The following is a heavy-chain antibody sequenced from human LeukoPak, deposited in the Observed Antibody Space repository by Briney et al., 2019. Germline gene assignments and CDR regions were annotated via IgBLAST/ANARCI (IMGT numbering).Heavy chain of an antibody. V-gene: IGHV4-59*01. CDR1: GGSISSYY. D-gene: IGHD5-24*01. CDR2: IYYSGST. J-gene: IGHJ2*01. Sequence: NPSETLSLTCTVSGGSISSYYWSWIRQPPGKGLEWIGYIYYSGSTNYNPSLESRVTISVDTSKNQFSLKLSSVTAADTAVYYCARVEGGYNPWGYFALWGRGTLVTVSS. CDR3: ARVEGGYNPWGYFAL.